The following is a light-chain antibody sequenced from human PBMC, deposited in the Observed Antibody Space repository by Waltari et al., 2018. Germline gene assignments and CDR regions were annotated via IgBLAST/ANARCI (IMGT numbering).Light chain of an antibody. J-gene: IGKJ1*01. Sequence: DIQMTQSPSSLSASVGDRVTITCRASHTISRYVNCYQQKPGKAPNLLIYAASSLQSGVPSRFSGSGSGRDFTLIITSLQPEDFATYYCQQSYSFTRTFGQGTKVEIK. CDR2: AAS. CDR3: QQSYSFTRT. V-gene: IGKV1-39*01. CDR1: HTISRY.